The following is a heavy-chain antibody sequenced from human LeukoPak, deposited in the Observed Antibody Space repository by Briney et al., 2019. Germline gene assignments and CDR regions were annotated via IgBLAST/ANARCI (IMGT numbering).Heavy chain of an antibody. D-gene: IGHD5-12*01. CDR3: ARSSLGTITAGPFDY. J-gene: IGHJ4*02. CDR1: GYTFTSYG. Sequence: ASVKVSCKASGYTFTSYGISWVRQAPGQGLEWMGWISAYNGNTNYAQKLQGRVSMTTDTSTTTAYMELRSLTSDDTALYYCARSSLGTITAGPFDYWGQGTLVTVSS. CDR2: ISAYNGNT. V-gene: IGHV1-18*01.